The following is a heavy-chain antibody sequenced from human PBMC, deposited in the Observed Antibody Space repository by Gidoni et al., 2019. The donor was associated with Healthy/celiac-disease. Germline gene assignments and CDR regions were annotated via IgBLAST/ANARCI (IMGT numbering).Heavy chain of an antibody. CDR2: INHRGST. Sequence: QVQLQQWGAGLLKPSETLSLTCAVYGGSFSGYYWSWIRQPPGKGLEWIGEINHRGSTNYNPSLKSRVTISVDTSKNQFSLKLSSVTAADTAVYYCARAPTRGWGRYFDLWGRGTLVTVSS. D-gene: IGHD7-27*01. CDR1: GGSFSGYY. V-gene: IGHV4-34*01. CDR3: ARAPTRGWGRYFDL. J-gene: IGHJ2*01.